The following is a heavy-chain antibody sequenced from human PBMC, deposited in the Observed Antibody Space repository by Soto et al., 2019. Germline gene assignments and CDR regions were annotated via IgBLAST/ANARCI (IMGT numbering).Heavy chain of an antibody. CDR2: IYPGDSDT. J-gene: IGHJ4*02. Sequence: EVQLVQSGAEVKKPGESLKISCKGSGYSFTSYWIGWVRQMPGKGLEWMGIIYPGDSDTRYSPSFQGQVTISADKSISTAYLQWSSLKASDTAMYYCARLSPDYGDGLSVDYWGQGTLVTVSS. CDR3: ARLSPDYGDGLSVDY. CDR1: GYSFTSYW. D-gene: IGHD4-17*01. V-gene: IGHV5-51*03.